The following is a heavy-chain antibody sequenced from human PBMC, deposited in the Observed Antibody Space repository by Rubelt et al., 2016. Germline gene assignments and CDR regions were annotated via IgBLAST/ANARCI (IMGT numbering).Heavy chain of an antibody. V-gene: IGHV4-59*08. Sequence: QLQLQESGPGLVKPSETLSLTCTVSGGSISSYYWSWIRQPPGKGLEWIGYIYYSGSTNYNPSLKGRVTISVDTSKNQFSLKLSSVTAADTAVYYCARRASKGYFFDYWGQGTLVTVSS. CDR3: ARRASKGYFFDY. CDR1: GGSISSYY. CDR2: IYYSGST. J-gene: IGHJ4*02.